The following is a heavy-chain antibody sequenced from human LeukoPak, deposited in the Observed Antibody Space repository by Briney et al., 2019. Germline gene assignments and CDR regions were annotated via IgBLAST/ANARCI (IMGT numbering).Heavy chain of an antibody. CDR3: ARHGFPGYLLDY. D-gene: IGHD5-24*01. CDR2: IYYSGST. V-gene: IGHV4-39*07. J-gene: IGHJ4*02. Sequence: PSETLSLTCTVSGGSISSSSYYWGWIRQPPGKGLEWIGSIYYSGSTHYNPSLKSRVTISVDTSKNQFSLKLSSVTAADTAVYYCARHGFPGYLLDYWGQGTLVTVSS. CDR1: GGSISSSSYY.